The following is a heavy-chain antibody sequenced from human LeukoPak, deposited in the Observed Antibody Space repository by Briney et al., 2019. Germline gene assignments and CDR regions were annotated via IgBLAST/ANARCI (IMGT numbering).Heavy chain of an antibody. Sequence: GSSVKVSCKASGGTFSSYAISWVGQAPGQGLEWMGRIIPILGIANYAQKFQGRVTITADKSTSTAYMELSSLRSEDTAVYYCARGDVEMATIDAFDIWGQGTMVTVSS. D-gene: IGHD5-24*01. CDR3: ARGDVEMATIDAFDI. CDR2: IIPILGIA. J-gene: IGHJ3*02. CDR1: GGTFSSYA. V-gene: IGHV1-69*04.